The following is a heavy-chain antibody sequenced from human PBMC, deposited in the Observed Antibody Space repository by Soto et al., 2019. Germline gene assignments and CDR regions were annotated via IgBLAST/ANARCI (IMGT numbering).Heavy chain of an antibody. Sequence: SETLSLTCDVSGNSISSGSYWGWIRQPPGKGLEWIGTTDHSGNAYYNPSLKSRVTISIDPSKSQFSLNVLSVTAADTAVYYCASANLCLYSSSWTKGFYFDFWGQGTLVTVS. CDR2: TDHSGNA. J-gene: IGHJ4*02. V-gene: IGHV4-38-2*01. CDR1: GNSISSGSY. CDR3: ASANLCLYSSSWTKGFYFDF. D-gene: IGHD6-6*01.